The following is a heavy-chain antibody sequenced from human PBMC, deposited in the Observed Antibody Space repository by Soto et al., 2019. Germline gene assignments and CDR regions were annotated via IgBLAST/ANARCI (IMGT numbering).Heavy chain of an antibody. CDR3: ARDIEGVRGVIAYYFDY. J-gene: IGHJ4*02. Sequence: ASVKVSCKASGYTFTSYYMHWVRQAPGQGLEWMGIINPSGGRTSYAQKFQGRVTMTRDTSTSTVYMEQSSLRTEDTAVYYCARDIEGVRGVIAYYFDYWGQGTLVTVSS. CDR1: GYTFTSYY. V-gene: IGHV1-46*01. CDR2: INPSGGRT. D-gene: IGHD3-10*01.